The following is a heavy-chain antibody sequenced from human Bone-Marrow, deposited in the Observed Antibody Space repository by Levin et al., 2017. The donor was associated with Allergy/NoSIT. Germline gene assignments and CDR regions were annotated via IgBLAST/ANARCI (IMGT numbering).Heavy chain of an antibody. J-gene: IGHJ4*02. CDR1: GLTFKNAK. Sequence: AGGSLRLSCAVSGLTFKNAKMNWVRRAPGKGLEWLGRIKSNADGGTRDYATAVKGRFTISRDDSKNSVYLHMSSLKTEDSGVYYCSTDRDWGQGTLVSVSS. V-gene: IGHV3-15*01. CDR3: STDRD. CDR2: IKSNADGGTR.